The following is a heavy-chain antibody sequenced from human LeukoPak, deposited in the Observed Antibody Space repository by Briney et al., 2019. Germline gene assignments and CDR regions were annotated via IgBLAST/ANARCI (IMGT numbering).Heavy chain of an antibody. D-gene: IGHD4-17*01. J-gene: IGHJ4*02. CDR1: GGSVSSYY. Sequence: SETLSLTCTVSGGSVSSYYWSWIRQPAGKGLEWIGRIFTSGSTNYNPSLKSRVTMSVDTSKSQFSLKLSSVTAADTAVYYCARSTVTTYLDYFDYWGQGTLVTVSS. CDR3: ARSTVTTYLDYFDY. V-gene: IGHV4-4*07. CDR2: IFTSGST.